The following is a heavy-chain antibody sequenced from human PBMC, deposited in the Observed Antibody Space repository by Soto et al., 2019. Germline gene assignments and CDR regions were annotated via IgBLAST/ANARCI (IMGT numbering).Heavy chain of an antibody. CDR1: GFTFSDYY. CDR3: ARGEDNWNPFPFDY. Sequence: QVQLVESGGGLVKPGGSLRLSCAASGFTFSDYYMSWIREAPGKGLEWVSYISSSGSNKYYADSVKGRFTISRDNAKNSLYLQMNSLRVEDTAVYYCARGEDNWNPFPFDYWGQGSLVTVSS. D-gene: IGHD1-20*01. V-gene: IGHV3-11*01. J-gene: IGHJ4*02. CDR2: ISSSGSNK.